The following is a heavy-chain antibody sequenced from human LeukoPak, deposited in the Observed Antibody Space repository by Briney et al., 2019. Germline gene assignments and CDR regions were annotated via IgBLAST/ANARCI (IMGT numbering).Heavy chain of an antibody. J-gene: IGHJ4*02. Sequence: PSGTLSLTCAVSGGSISSSNWWSWVRQPPGKGLEWIGEIYHSGSTNYNPSLKSRVTISVDKSKNQFSLKLSSVTAADTAVYYCARDTLYEQQWLVLDYWGQGTLVTVSS. CDR2: IYHSGST. V-gene: IGHV4-4*02. CDR1: GGSISSSNW. D-gene: IGHD6-19*01. CDR3: ARDTLYEQQWLVLDY.